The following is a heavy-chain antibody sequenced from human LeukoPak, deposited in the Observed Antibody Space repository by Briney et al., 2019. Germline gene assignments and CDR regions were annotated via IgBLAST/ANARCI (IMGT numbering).Heavy chain of an antibody. V-gene: IGHV3-21*01. Sequence: GGSLRLSCAASGFTFSSYSMNWVRQAPGKGLEWVSSISSSSSYIYYADSVKGRFTISRDNAKNSLYLQMNSLRAEDTAVYYCARDEGICSSTSCYMRVGAFDIWGQGTMVTVSS. CDR2: ISSSSSYI. CDR3: ARDEGICSSTSCYMRVGAFDI. CDR1: GFTFSSYS. D-gene: IGHD2-2*02. J-gene: IGHJ3*02.